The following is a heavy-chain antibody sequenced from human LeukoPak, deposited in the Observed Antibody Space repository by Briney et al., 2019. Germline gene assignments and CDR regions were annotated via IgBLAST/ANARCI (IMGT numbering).Heavy chain of an antibody. Sequence: DSVRVSCKSSGYTFTDNFIHWVRQAPGQGQEWMGEINPYNGYTKYAWRLQGRVTMTRDTSISTAFMEVSRLTSDDTAVYYCARDYSLNDYYWGQGTLVTVAS. CDR1: GYTFTDNF. V-gene: IGHV1-2*02. J-gene: IGHJ4*02. CDR2: INPYNGYT. CDR3: ARDYSLNDYY. D-gene: IGHD5-12*01.